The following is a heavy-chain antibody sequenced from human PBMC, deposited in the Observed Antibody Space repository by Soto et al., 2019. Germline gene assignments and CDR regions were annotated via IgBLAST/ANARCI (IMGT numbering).Heavy chain of an antibody. CDR2: ISWNSSSI. CDR1: GFTFSDYY. V-gene: IGHV3-9*01. Sequence: GGSLRLSCAASGFTFSDYYMSWIRQAPGKGLEWVSGISWNSSSIGYADSVKGRFTISRDNAKNSLYLQMNSLRAEDTALYYCAKEGVVGYYYYYYMDVWGKGTTVTVSS. D-gene: IGHD2-8*01. CDR3: AKEGVVGYYYYYYMDV. J-gene: IGHJ6*03.